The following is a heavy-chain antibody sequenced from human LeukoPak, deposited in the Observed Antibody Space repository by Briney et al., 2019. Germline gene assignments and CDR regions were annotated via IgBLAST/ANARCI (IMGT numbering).Heavy chain of an antibody. CDR2: ISGSGGST. CDR1: GFTFSSYA. J-gene: IGHJ4*02. CDR3: AKTPQDIVVVPAAMWHSRPLDIELDY. Sequence: PGGSLRLSCAASGFTFSSYAMSWVRQAPGKGLEWVSAISGSGGSTYYADSVEGRFTISRDNSKNTLYLQMNSLRAEDTAVYYCAKTPQDIVVVPAAMWHSRPLDIELDYWGQGTLVTVSS. V-gene: IGHV3-23*01. D-gene: IGHD2-2*01.